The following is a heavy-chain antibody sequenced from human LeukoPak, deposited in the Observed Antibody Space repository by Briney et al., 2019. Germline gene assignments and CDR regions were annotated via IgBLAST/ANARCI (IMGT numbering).Heavy chain of an antibody. J-gene: IGHJ4*02. D-gene: IGHD3-3*01. Sequence: KPSETLSLTCSVSGDSMDYYYWNWIRQPPGKPLEWIGRMYSMGNSNYNPSLKSRVTVSLGTSTNQFSLKLKSVTAADTAVYYCARGGRRFLDWKLDYWGQGVLVTVSS. CDR1: GDSMDYYY. CDR3: ARGGRRFLDWKLDY. V-gene: IGHV4-4*07. CDR2: MYSMGNS.